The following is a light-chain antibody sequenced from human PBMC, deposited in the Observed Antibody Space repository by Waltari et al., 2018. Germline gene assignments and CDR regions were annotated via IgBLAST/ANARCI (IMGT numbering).Light chain of an antibody. J-gene: IGKJ1*01. CDR3: QQGNSFPPT. CDR2: SAS. CDR1: QDISSW. V-gene: IGKV1-12*01. Sequence: DIQMTQSPSSVSASVGERVTITCRASQDISSWLAWYQQKPGKAPKLLIYSASALKSGVPSRFSGSGSGTDFTLIINSLQPEDFATYYCQQGNSFPPTFGQGTKVEIK.